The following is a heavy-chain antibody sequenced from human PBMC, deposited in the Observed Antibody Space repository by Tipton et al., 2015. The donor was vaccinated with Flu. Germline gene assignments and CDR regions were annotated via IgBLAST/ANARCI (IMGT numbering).Heavy chain of an antibody. CDR3: ATNSNSVLRAFDF. CDR2: IIPIFGTA. D-gene: IGHD4-11*01. V-gene: IGHV1-69*01. Sequence: QLVQSGPEVMKPGSSVKVSCKASGGTFSSYAIRWVRQAPGQGLEWMGGIIPIFGTANYSQKFQGRVTITADESTSTADMELSNLKSEDTAVYYCATNSNSVLRAFDFWGQGTLVTVSS. CDR1: GGTFSSYA. J-gene: IGHJ4*02.